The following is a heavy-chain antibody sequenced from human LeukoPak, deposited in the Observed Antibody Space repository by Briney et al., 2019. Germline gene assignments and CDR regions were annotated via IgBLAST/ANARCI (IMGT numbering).Heavy chain of an antibody. Sequence: QPGGSLRLSCAASGFTFSSYEMNWVRQAPGKGLEWVSYISSSGSTIYYADSVKGRFTISRDNAKNSLYLQMNSLRAEDTAVYYCARDKSDYYGSGSQYNWFDPWGQGTLVTVSS. V-gene: IGHV3-48*03. CDR3: ARDKSDYYGSGSQYNWFDP. J-gene: IGHJ5*02. D-gene: IGHD3-10*01. CDR2: ISSSGSTI. CDR1: GFTFSSYE.